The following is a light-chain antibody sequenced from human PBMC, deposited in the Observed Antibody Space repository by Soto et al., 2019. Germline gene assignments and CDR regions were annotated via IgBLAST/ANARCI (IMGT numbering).Light chain of an antibody. CDR2: EGT. Sequence: QSALTQPASVSGSPGQSITISCTGTSSDVGSYNLVSWYQQHPGKAPKLMIYEGTKRPSGVSNRFSGSKSGNTASLTISGLQAEDEADYYCCSYAGSHYWVFGGGTKLTVL. CDR3: CSYAGSHYWV. CDR1: SSDVGSYNL. V-gene: IGLV2-23*01. J-gene: IGLJ3*02.